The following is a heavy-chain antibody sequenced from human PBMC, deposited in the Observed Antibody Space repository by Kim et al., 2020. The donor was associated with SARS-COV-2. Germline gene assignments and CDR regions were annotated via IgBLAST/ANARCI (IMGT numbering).Heavy chain of an antibody. D-gene: IGHD3-3*01. CDR1: GFTFSSYG. J-gene: IGHJ6*02. CDR3: ARDRTIFGQGGMDV. V-gene: IGHV3-33*01. CDR2: IWYDGSNK. Sequence: GGSLRLSCAASGFTFSSYGMHWVRQAPGKGLEWVAVIWYDGSNKYYADSVKGRFTISRDNSKNTLYLQMNSLRAEDTAVYYCARDRTIFGQGGMDVWGQGTTVTVSS.